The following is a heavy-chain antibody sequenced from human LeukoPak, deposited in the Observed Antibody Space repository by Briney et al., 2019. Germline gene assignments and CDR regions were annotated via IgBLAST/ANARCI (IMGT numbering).Heavy chain of an antibody. V-gene: IGHV3-11*04. D-gene: IGHD3-22*01. CDR2: ISTSGNTI. J-gene: IGHJ4*02. Sequence: GGSLRLSCAASGFTFSDYYMSWIRQAPGKGLEWLSYISTSGNTIYYADSVKGRFTISRDNAKNSLYLQMNSLRAEDTAVYYCARGRYDSSGSYSLFDYWGQGTLVTVSS. CDR1: GFTFSDYY. CDR3: ARGRYDSSGSYSLFDY.